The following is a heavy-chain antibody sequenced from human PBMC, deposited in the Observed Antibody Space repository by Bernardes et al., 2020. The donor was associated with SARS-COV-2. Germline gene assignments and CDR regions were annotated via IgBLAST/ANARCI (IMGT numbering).Heavy chain of an antibody. CDR2: IISSGGST. D-gene: IGHD6-19*01. V-gene: IGHV3-23*01. CDR3: AKGAGSGWSSYFDY. CDR1: GFTFSRYA. J-gene: IGHJ4*02. Sequence: GSLRLSCAVSGFTFSRYAMNWVRPAPGKGLEWVSGIISSGGSTYHADSVKGRFTISRDNSKNTLYLQMYSLRAEDTAVYYCAKGAGSGWSSYFDYWGQGALVAVSS.